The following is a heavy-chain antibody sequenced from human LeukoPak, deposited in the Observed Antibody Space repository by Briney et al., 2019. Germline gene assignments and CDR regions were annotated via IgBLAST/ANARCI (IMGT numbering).Heavy chain of an antibody. J-gene: IGHJ3*02. Sequence: SETLSLTFAVYGGSFSGYYWSWIRQPPGKGLEWIGEINHSGSTNYNPSLKSRVTISVDTSKNQFSLKLSSVTAADTAVYYCARQLLSDAFDIWGQGTMVTVSS. CDR1: GGSFSGYY. CDR2: INHSGST. CDR3: ARQLLSDAFDI. D-gene: IGHD2/OR15-2a*01. V-gene: IGHV4-34*01.